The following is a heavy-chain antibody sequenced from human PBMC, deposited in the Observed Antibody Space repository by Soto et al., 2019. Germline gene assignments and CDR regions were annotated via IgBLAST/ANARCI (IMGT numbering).Heavy chain of an antibody. J-gene: IGHJ6*04. Sequence: QVQLVESGGGVVQPGRSLRLSCAASGFTFSSYGMHWVRQPPGKGLEWVAVIWYDGSNKYYADSVKGRFTITRDNSKNTLYLQMNSLRAEDTAVYYCARDHTVGYCTNGVCYMDVWGKGTTVTVSS. CDR2: IWYDGSNK. V-gene: IGHV3-33*01. D-gene: IGHD2-8*01. CDR1: GFTFSSYG. CDR3: ARDHTVGYCTNGVCYMDV.